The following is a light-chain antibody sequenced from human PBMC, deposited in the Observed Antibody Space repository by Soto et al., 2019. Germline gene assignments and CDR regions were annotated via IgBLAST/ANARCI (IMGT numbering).Light chain of an antibody. CDR3: QHLRTYPFS. J-gene: IGKJ2*03. Sequence: DIQLTQSPSFLSASVVDRVTVSCRASQDISTSLARFKHKAGKVPRLLVYPASTQQDGVPSRFSGSGSGTYFTLTINNLQAEDFATYYCQHLRTYPFSFGQGTKLDIK. V-gene: IGKV1-9*01. CDR2: PAS. CDR1: QDISTS.